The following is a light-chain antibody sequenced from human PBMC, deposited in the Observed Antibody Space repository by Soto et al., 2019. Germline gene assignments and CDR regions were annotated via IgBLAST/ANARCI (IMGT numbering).Light chain of an antibody. V-gene: IGKV3-15*01. CDR2: GAS. CDR3: QQYNTWPPLT. Sequence: EIVMTQSPATLSVSPGERATLSCRASQSVSSNLAWYQQKPGQAPRLLIYGASTRATGIPARFSGSGSGTEFTITISSLQSEDVAVYYCQQYNTWPPLTFGGGTKVEIK. J-gene: IGKJ4*01. CDR1: QSVSSN.